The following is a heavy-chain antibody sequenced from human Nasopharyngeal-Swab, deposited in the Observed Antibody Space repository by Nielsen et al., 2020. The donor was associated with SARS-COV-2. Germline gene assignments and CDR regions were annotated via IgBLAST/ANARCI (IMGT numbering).Heavy chain of an antibody. J-gene: IGHJ2*01. CDR3: AKDRGCSGGSCYVHWYFDL. CDR2: IGGTGGST. CDR1: GFTFSSYA. Sequence: GESLKISCAASGFTFSSYAIHWVRQAPGKGLEWVSAIGGTGGSTYYADSVKGQFTISRDNSKNTLYLQMNSLRAEDTAVYYCAKDRGCSGGSCYVHWYFDLWGRGTLVTVSS. D-gene: IGHD2-15*01. V-gene: IGHV3-23*01.